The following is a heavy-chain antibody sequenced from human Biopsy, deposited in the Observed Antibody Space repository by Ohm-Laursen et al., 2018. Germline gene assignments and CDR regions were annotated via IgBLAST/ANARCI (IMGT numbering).Heavy chain of an antibody. CDR1: DGSINSYY. J-gene: IGHJ4*02. CDR3: ARGSSYGYDFDY. Sequence: SETLSLTRTVSDGSINSYYWNWIRQPPGKRLEWIGNIYYSGSTNFNPSLKSRVTISVDTSKNQFSLKLSSVTAADTAVYFCARGSSYGYDFDYWGQGTLVAVSS. CDR2: IYYSGST. D-gene: IGHD5-18*01. V-gene: IGHV4-59*01.